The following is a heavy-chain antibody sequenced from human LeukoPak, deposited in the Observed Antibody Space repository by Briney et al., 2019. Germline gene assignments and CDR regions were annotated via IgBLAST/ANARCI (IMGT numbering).Heavy chain of an antibody. CDR2: IYSGGST. CDR1: GFTVSSNY. Sequence: QPGGSLRLSCAASGFTVSSNYMSWVRQAPGKGLEWVSVIYSGGSTYYADSVKGRFTISRHNSKNTLYLQMNSLRAEDTAVYYCARAQITMVRGVIISWDAFDIWGQGTMVTVSS. CDR3: ARAQITMVRGVIISWDAFDI. V-gene: IGHV3-53*04. J-gene: IGHJ3*02. D-gene: IGHD3-10*01.